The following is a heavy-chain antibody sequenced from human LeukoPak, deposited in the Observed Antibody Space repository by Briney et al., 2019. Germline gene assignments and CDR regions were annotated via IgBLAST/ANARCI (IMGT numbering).Heavy chain of an antibody. D-gene: IGHD5-24*01. CDR1: GFTFSSYG. CDR2: ISYDGSNK. V-gene: IGHV3-30*03. Sequence: GGSLRLSCAASGFTFSSYGMHWVRQAPGKGLEWVAVISYDGSNKYYADSVKGRFTISRDNSKNTLYLQMNSLRAEDTAVYYCARARDGYRTDYFDYWGQGTLVTVSS. CDR3: ARARDGYRTDYFDY. J-gene: IGHJ4*02.